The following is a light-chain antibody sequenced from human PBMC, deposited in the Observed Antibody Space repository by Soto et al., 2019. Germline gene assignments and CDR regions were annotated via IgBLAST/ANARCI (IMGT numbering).Light chain of an antibody. J-gene: IGKJ1*01. CDR2: DAS. Sequence: DIQMTQSPSTLSVSVGDRVTITCRASQSISSWLAWYQQKPGKAPKLLIYDASSLESGVPSRFSGSGSGTDFTLTIRRLQTDDFATYYCQQYNSYPWTFGKETKVEIK. V-gene: IGKV1-5*01. CDR1: QSISSW. CDR3: QQYNSYPWT.